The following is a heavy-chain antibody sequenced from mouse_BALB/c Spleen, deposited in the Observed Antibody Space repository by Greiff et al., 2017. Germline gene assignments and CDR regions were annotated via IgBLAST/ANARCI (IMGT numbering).Heavy chain of an antibody. Sequence: DVKLVESGGGLVKPGGSLKLSCAASGFTFSSYTMSWVRQTPEKRLEWVATISSGGSYTYYPDSVKGRFTISRDNAKNTLYLQMSSLKSEDTAMYYCTRGNWEGFAYWGQGTLVTVSA. D-gene: IGHD4-1*01. J-gene: IGHJ3*01. CDR3: TRGNWEGFAY. CDR1: GFTFSSYT. CDR2: ISSGGSYT. V-gene: IGHV5-6-4*01.